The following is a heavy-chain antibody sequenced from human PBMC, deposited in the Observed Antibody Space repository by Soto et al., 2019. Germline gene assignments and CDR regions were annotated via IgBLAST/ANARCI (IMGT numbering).Heavy chain of an antibody. Sequence: SETLSLTCIVSGESISSSSYYWGWIRQPPGKGLEWIGSIYYSGRTYYNPSFKSRVTISIDTSKNQFSLKLSSVTATDTAVYYCARQRTTVVTQAYFDHWGQGALVTVLL. CDR1: GESISSSSYY. CDR3: ARQRTTVVTQAYFDH. V-gene: IGHV4-39*01. CDR2: IYYSGRT. J-gene: IGHJ4*02. D-gene: IGHD2-21*02.